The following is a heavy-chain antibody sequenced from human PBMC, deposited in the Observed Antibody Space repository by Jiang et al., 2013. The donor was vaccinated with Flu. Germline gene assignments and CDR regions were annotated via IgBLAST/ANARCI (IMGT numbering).Heavy chain of an antibody. Sequence: SGSGLVKPSETLSLTCTVSGGSISSSSYYWGWIRQPPGKGLEWIGSIYYSGSTYYNPSLKSRVTISVDTSKNQFSLKLSSVTAADTAVYYCARGYDSSGYPFDYWGQGTLVTVSS. CDR1: GGSISSSSYY. CDR2: IYYSGST. D-gene: IGHD3-22*01. CDR3: ARGYDSSGYPFDY. J-gene: IGHJ4*02. V-gene: IGHV4-39*01.